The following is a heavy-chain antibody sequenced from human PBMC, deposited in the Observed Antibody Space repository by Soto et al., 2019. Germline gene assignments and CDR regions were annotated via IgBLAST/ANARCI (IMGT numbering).Heavy chain of an antibody. CDR1: GFSLSTRGVG. CDR3: AGSLWFGELL. D-gene: IGHD3-10*01. J-gene: IGHJ4*02. CDR2: IYWDDDR. V-gene: IGHV2-5*02. Sequence: QITLKESGPTLVKPTQTLTLTCSFSGFSLSTRGVGVGWIRQPPGKALEWLALIYWDDDRRYSPSLKSRLTITKDASKNPVVLTMTDMDAVYTATYYCAGSLWFGELLGGQGTLVTVSS.